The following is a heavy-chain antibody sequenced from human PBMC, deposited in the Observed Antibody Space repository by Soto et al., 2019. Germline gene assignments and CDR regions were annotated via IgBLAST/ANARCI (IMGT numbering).Heavy chain of an antibody. D-gene: IGHD3-10*01. V-gene: IGHV4-59*01. CDR3: ARDGYYGSGRGGPFDI. J-gene: IGHJ3*02. Sequence: SETLSLTCSVSGGSMSEYFWSWIRQYPGKGLEWIGYIYYSGSTNYNPSLKSRVTISVDTSKNQFSLKLSSVTAADTAVYYCARDGYYGSGRGGPFDIWGQGTMVTVSS. CDR2: IYYSGST. CDR1: GGSMSEYF.